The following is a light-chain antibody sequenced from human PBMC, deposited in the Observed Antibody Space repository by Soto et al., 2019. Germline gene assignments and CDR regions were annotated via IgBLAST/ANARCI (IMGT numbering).Light chain of an antibody. J-gene: IGLJ7*01. CDR1: SGDVGNYNL. Sequence: QSALTQPASVSGSPGQSITISCSGVSGDVGNYNLVSWYQQYPRKAPALLIYEDDKRPSGVSNRFSGSKSDSTASLTISGLQAEDEADYYCCLYLGGTSVFGGGTQLTVL. CDR3: CLYLGGTSV. CDR2: EDD. V-gene: IGLV2-23*01.